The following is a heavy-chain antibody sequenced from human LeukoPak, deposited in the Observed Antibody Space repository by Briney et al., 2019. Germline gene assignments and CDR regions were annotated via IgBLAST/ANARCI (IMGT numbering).Heavy chain of an antibody. CDR3: ARDTPASGWLFY. D-gene: IGHD6-19*01. V-gene: IGHV3-21*01. CDR1: GFSFNNYH. CDR2: ISSSSSFI. J-gene: IGHJ4*02. Sequence: GGSLRLSRAASGFSFNNYHMSWVRQAPGKGLEWVSTISSSSSFIHYADSVKGRFAVSRDNAKNSLYLQMSSLRAEDTAIYYCARDTPASGWLFYWGQGALVTVSS.